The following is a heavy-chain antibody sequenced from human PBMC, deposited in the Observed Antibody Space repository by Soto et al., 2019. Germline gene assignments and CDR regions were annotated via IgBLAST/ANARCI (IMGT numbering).Heavy chain of an antibody. Sequence: EVQLVESGGGLGQPGGSLRLSCAASGYTFKNYSMNWVRQAPGNGLEWVANIKGDESEEYYVPNVKGRFTISRDNARNELYVTMNSLIAEHTAVYYGASDCRESITNFGIRPLYYYYGRDVWGQWATVTVSS. D-gene: IGHD3-3*01. CDR2: IKGDESEE. J-gene: IGHJ6*02. CDR1: GYTFKNYS. CDR3: ASDCRESITNFGIRPLYYYYGRDV. V-gene: IGHV3-7*03.